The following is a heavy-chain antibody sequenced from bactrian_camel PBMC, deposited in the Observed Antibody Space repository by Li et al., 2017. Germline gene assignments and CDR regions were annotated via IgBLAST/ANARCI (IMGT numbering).Heavy chain of an antibody. D-gene: IGHD1*01. CDR3: VRDIGWGFGW. Sequence: VQLVESGGGLVQPGGSLRLSCTASGFTFSTYAITWVRQAPGKGLEWVSGISTSGTTHYSDSVKGRFTISRDNAKNTVYLQMSSLKPEDTAEYYCVRDIGWGFGWWGPGTQVTV. J-gene: IGHJ6*01. CDR2: ISTSGTT. CDR1: GFTFSTYA. V-gene: IGHV3S10*01.